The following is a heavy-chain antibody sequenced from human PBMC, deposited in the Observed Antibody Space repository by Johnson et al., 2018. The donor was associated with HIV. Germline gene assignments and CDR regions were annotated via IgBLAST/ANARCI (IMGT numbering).Heavy chain of an antibody. Sequence: VQLVESGGGLVQPGGSLRLSCAASGFTFSDHYMDWVRQAPGKGLEWVGRTRNKANSYTTEYAASVKGRFTISRDDSKNSLYLQMNSLRAEDTALYYCARWVGDIVVVPAAADAFDIWGQGTMVTVSS. CDR3: ARWVGDIVVVPAAADAFDI. CDR1: GFTFSDHY. D-gene: IGHD2-2*01. V-gene: IGHV3-72*01. CDR2: TRNKANSYTT. J-gene: IGHJ3*02.